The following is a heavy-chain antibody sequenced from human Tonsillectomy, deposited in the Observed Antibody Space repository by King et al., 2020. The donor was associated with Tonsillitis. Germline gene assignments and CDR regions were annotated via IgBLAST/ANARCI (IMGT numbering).Heavy chain of an antibody. J-gene: IGHJ4*02. D-gene: IGHD4/OR15-4a*01. CDR3: ARGRGAVD. Sequence: VQLVESGAEVKKPGASVKVSCKASGYTFTSYDIDWVRQANGQGLEWMGWMNANSGNTGYAEKFQGSVIMTRNTSISTAYMELRSLRSDDTAVYYCARGRGAVDWGQGTLVTVSS. V-gene: IGHV1-8*01. CDR1: GYTFTSYD. CDR2: MNANSGNT.